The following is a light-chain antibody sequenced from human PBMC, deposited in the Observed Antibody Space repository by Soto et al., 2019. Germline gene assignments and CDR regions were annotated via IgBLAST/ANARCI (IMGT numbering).Light chain of an antibody. CDR2: GAS. Sequence: IVMTQSPATLSVSPGERATLSCRASQSISDKLAWYQQKPGQAPRLLIYGASTRATDIPPSFTGSGSGTEFTLTISSLQSEDFAVYYCQQYSIWRTFGQGTKVDIK. V-gene: IGKV3-15*01. J-gene: IGKJ1*01. CDR1: QSISDK. CDR3: QQYSIWRT.